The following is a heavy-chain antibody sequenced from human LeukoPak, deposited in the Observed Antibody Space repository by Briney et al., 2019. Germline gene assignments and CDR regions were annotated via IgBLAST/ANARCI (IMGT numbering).Heavy chain of an antibody. CDR2: ISGRGRST. CDR3: AKRIEGRADDVFDI. V-gene: IGHV3-23*01. CDR1: GFSFSDYV. Sequence: GGSLRLSCAASGFSFSDYVMSWVRQAPGQGLEWVSNISGRGRSTYSADSVKGRFTSSRDNAKNTLYLQINNLKAEDTAIYYCAKRIEGRADDVFDIWGQGTMVTVSS. J-gene: IGHJ3*02.